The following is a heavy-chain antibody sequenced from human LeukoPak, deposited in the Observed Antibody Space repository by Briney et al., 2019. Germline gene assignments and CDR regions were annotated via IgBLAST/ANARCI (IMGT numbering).Heavy chain of an antibody. CDR2: ISYDGSNK. CDR3: ARPMRAYSSGWLDAFDI. D-gene: IGHD6-19*01. Sequence: GSLRLSCSASGFSFISYGMHWVRQAPGKGLEGVAGISYDGSNKYYADSVKGRFTISRDNSKSTLYLQMNSLRAEDTAVYYCARPMRAYSSGWLDAFDIWGQGTMVTVSS. J-gene: IGHJ3*02. V-gene: IGHV3-30*03. CDR1: GFSFISYG.